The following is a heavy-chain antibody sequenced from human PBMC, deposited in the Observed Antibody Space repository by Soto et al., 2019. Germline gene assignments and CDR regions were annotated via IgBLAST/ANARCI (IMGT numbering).Heavy chain of an antibody. J-gene: IGHJ6*03. Sequence: VASVRVSCKVSGYTLTELSMHWVRQAPGKGLEWMGGFDPEDGERIYAQKFQGRVTMTEDTSTDTAYMELSSLRSEDTAVYYCATKGKATVTTRGYYYYMDVWGKGTTVTVSS. D-gene: IGHD4-17*01. CDR1: GYTLTELS. CDR3: ATKGKATVTTRGYYYYMDV. CDR2: FDPEDGER. V-gene: IGHV1-24*01.